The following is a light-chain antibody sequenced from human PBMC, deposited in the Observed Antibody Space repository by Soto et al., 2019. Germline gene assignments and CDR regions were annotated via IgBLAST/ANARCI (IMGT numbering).Light chain of an antibody. Sequence: QSVLTQPPSVSGAPGQRVTISCTGSSSNIGAGYDVHWYQQLPGTAPKLLIYRNSNRPSGVPDRFSGSKSGTSASLAITGLRAEAEAESYCQSYDSSLSGYVVFGGGTKLTVL. CDR1: SSNIGAGYD. CDR2: RNS. V-gene: IGLV1-40*01. J-gene: IGLJ2*01. CDR3: QSYDSSLSGYVV.